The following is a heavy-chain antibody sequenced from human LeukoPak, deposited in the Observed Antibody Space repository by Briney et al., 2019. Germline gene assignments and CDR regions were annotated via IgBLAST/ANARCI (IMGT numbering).Heavy chain of an antibody. CDR3: ARRRAVGATHNRFDP. V-gene: IGHV1-8*01. CDR2: MNPNSGNA. Sequence: ASVKVSCKASGYTFTSYDINWVRQATGQGLEWMGWMNPNSGNAGYAQKFQGRVTMTRNTSISTAYMELSSLRSEDTAVYYCARRRAVGATHNRFDPWGQGTLVTVSS. J-gene: IGHJ5*02. D-gene: IGHD1-26*01. CDR1: GYTFTSYD.